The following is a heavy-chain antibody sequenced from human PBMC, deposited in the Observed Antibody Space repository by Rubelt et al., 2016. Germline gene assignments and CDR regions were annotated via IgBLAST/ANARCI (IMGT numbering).Heavy chain of an antibody. CDR3: ARSPRYDFEDNWFDP. CDR2: INPSGGST. V-gene: IGHV1-46*01. Sequence: QVQLVQSGAEVKKPGASVKVSCKASGYTFTSYYMHWVRQAPGQGLEWMGIINPSGGSTSYAQKFRGRVTMSRDTSTSTVYMELSSLRSEDTAVYYCARSPRYDFEDNWFDPWGQGTLATVSS. J-gene: IGHJ5*02. D-gene: IGHD3-3*01. CDR1: GYTFTSYY.